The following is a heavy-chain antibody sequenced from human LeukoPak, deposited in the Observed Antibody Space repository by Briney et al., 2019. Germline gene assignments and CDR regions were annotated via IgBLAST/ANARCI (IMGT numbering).Heavy chain of an antibody. CDR1: GYSISSGYY. V-gene: IGHV4-38-2*02. CDR2: IYHSGST. D-gene: IGHD2-2*01. J-gene: IGHJ4*02. CDR3: ARVRGYCSSTICYRYYFDY. Sequence: SETLSLTCTVSGYSISSGYYWSWIRQPPGKGLEWIGTIYHSGSTYYNPSLKSRVTISVDTSKNQFSLKLTSVTAADTAVYYCARVRGYCSSTICYRYYFDYWGQGTLVTVSS.